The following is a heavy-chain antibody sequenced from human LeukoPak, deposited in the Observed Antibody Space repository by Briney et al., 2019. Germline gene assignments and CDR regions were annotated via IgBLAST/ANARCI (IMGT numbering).Heavy chain of an antibody. CDR3: ARNPRGYSYANYPN. Sequence: GGSLRLSCAASGFTFSSYTMNWVRQAPGKGLEWVSSISSSSSYIYYAGSVKGRFTISRDNAKDSLYLQMNSLRAEDTAVYYCARNPRGYSYANYPNWGQGTLVTVSS. D-gene: IGHD5-18*01. CDR2: ISSSSSYI. V-gene: IGHV3-21*03. J-gene: IGHJ4*02. CDR1: GFTFSSYT.